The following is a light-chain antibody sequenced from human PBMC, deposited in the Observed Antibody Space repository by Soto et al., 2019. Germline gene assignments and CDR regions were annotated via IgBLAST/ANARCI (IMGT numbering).Light chain of an antibody. J-gene: IGKJ1*01. Sequence: EIVWTQSPGTLSLSPGERATLSCRASQSVSSSYLAWYQQKPGQAPRLLIYGASSRATGIPDRFSGSGSGTDFTLTISRLEPEDFAVYYCQQPGTFGQGTKVDIK. CDR2: GAS. CDR1: QSVSSSY. V-gene: IGKV3-20*01. CDR3: QQPGT.